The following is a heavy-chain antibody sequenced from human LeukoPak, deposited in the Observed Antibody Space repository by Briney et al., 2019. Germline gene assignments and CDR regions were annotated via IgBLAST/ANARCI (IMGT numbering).Heavy chain of an antibody. CDR2: MNPNSGNT. D-gene: IGHD4-11*01. Sequence: ASVKVSCKASGYTFTSYDINWVRQATGQGLEWMGWMNPNSGNTGCAQKFQGRVTMTRNTSISTAYMELSSLRSEDTAVYYCARVDYSNHLSGMDVWGQGTTVTVSS. CDR3: ARVDYSNHLSGMDV. V-gene: IGHV1-8*01. CDR1: GYTFTSYD. J-gene: IGHJ6*02.